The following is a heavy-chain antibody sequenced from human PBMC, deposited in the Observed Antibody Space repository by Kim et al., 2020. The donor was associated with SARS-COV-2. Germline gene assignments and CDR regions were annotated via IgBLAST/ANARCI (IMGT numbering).Heavy chain of an antibody. CDR1: GFTFSSYA. CDR2: ISGSGGTT. Sequence: GGSLRLSCAASGFTFSSYAMSWVRQAPGKGLEWVSTISGSGGTTYHADSVKGRLSISRDNSKNTLYLQMNSLSVEDTAVYYCAKDALRHCSSTSCFYPHLGMDVWGQGTTVTVSS. V-gene: IGHV3-23*01. J-gene: IGHJ6*02. D-gene: IGHD2-2*01. CDR3: AKDALRHCSSTSCFYPHLGMDV.